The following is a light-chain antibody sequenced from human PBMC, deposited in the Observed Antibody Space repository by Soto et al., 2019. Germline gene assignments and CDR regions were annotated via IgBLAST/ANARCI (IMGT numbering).Light chain of an antibody. CDR2: KAS. CDR1: QSISSW. Sequence: DIQMTQSPSTLSASVGDRVTITCRASQSISSWLAWYQQKPGKAPKLLIFKASSLESGVPSRFSGSGSGTEFTLTIISLQPDDFATYYCQQYNTYWTFGQGTKVEFK. V-gene: IGKV1-5*03. J-gene: IGKJ1*01. CDR3: QQYNTYWT.